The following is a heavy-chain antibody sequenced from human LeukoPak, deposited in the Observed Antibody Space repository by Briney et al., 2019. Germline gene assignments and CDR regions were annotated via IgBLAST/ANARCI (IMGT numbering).Heavy chain of an antibody. J-gene: IGHJ4*02. D-gene: IGHD3-10*01. V-gene: IGHV4-61*02. Sequence: SETLSLTCTVSGGSVGSENSYWDWIRQPAGKGLEWIGRIYADGSSTYNPSLKSRVTILVDTSKNQFSLRLTSMTAADTAVYYCARGYYYRTWGQGSLVTVSS. CDR3: ARGYYYRT. CDR2: IYADGSS. CDR1: GGSVGSENSY.